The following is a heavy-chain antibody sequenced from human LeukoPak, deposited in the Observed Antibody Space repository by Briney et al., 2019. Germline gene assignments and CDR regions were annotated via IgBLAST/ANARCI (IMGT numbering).Heavy chain of an antibody. Sequence: PSGTLSLTCAVSGGSLSSSNWWSWVRPPPGKGLEWIGEIYHSGSTNYNPSLKSGVTISVDKSKNQFSLKLSSVTAADTAVYYCARVYYYDSSAYFDYWGQGTLVTVSS. J-gene: IGHJ4*02. CDR1: GGSLSSSNW. CDR3: ARVYYYDSSAYFDY. D-gene: IGHD3-22*01. V-gene: IGHV4-4*02. CDR2: IYHSGST.